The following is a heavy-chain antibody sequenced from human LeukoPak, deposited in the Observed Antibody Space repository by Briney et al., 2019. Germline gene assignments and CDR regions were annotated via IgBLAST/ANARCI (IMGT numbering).Heavy chain of an antibody. Sequence: SETLSLTCAVSGYSVSSGYYWGWIRQPPGKGLEWIGSIYHSGSTYYNPSLKSRVTISVDTSKNQFSLKLSSVTAADTAVYYCARQVDVWGKGTTVTVSS. V-gene: IGHV4-38-2*01. CDR1: GYSVSSGYY. CDR3: ARQVDV. J-gene: IGHJ6*04. CDR2: IYHSGST.